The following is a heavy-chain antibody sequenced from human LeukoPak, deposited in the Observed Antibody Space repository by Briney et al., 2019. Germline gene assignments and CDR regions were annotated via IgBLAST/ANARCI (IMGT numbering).Heavy chain of an antibody. CDR1: GYTFTSHG. CDR3: ARLAVAGHRPDY. Sequence: ASVKVSCKTSGYTFTSHGISWVRQAPGQGLEWMGWISAYNGNTNYAQKFQGRVSMTTDTSTTTGYMELRSLRSDDTAVYYCARLAVAGHRPDYWGQGTLVTVPS. CDR2: ISAYNGNT. J-gene: IGHJ4*02. V-gene: IGHV1-18*01. D-gene: IGHD6-19*01.